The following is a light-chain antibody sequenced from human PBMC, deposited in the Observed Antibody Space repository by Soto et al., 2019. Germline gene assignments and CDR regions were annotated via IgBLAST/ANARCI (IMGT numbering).Light chain of an antibody. J-gene: IGKJ1*01. CDR3: QQYENWPRT. CDR1: QSVSTY. Sequence: EIVLTQSPGTLSLSPGERATLFCRASQSVSTYLAWYQQKPGQAPRLLIYGASTRATGIPDRFSGSGSGTDFTLTISRLEPEDFAVYYCQQYENWPRTFGQGTKVDIK. V-gene: IGKV3-20*01. CDR2: GAS.